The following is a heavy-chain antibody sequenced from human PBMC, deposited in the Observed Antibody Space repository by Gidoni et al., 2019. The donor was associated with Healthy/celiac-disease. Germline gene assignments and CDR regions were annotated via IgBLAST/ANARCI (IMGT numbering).Heavy chain of an antibody. Sequence: QVQLVQTGAEVKKPGASVKVSCKASGYTFTSYGISWVRQAPGQGLEWMGRISAYNGNTNYAQKLQGRVTMTTDTSTSTAYMELRSLRSDDTAVYYCARTTVTNYYYYGMDVWGQGTTVTVSS. CDR3: ARTTVTNYYYYGMDV. J-gene: IGHJ6*02. CDR2: ISAYNGNT. D-gene: IGHD4-17*01. V-gene: IGHV1-18*01. CDR1: GYTFTSYG.